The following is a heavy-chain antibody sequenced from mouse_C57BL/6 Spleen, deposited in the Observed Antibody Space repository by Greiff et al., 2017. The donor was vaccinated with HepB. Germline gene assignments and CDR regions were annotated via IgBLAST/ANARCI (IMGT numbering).Heavy chain of an antibody. J-gene: IGHJ4*01. CDR1: GYTFTSYW. CDR3: ARRGIYSSMDY. CDR2: IDPNSGGT. Sequence: QVQLQQPGAELVKPGASVKLSCKASGYTFTSYWMHWVKQRPGRGLGWIGKIDPNSGGTKYNEKFKSKATLTVDKPSSTAYMQLSSLTSEDSAVYYCARRGIYSSMDYWGQGTSVTVSS. D-gene: IGHD2-1*01. V-gene: IGHV1-72*01.